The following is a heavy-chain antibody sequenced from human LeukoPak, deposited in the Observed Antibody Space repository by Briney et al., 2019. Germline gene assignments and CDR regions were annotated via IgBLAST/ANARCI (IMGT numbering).Heavy chain of an antibody. V-gene: IGHV4-4*07. Sequence: SETLSLTCSISGGSFSSYFWSWVRQPAGKGLEWIGRIYPSGNTNYNPSLKSRVTISVDTSKNQFSLKLTSVTAADTAVYYCARDGYYDSSDYYAAFDIWGQGTMVTVSS. CDR1: GGSFSSYF. J-gene: IGHJ3*02. D-gene: IGHD3-22*01. CDR3: ARDGYYDSSDYYAAFDI. CDR2: IYPSGNT.